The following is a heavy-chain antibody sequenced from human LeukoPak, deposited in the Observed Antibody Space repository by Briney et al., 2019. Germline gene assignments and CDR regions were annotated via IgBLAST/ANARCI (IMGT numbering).Heavy chain of an antibody. Sequence: SETLSLTCAVYGGSFSGYYWSWLRQPPGKGLEWIGEINHSGSTNYNPSPKSRVTISVDTSKNQFSLKLSSVTAADTAVYYCARALGYSSGWFRGLTRSGYFDYWGQGTLVTVSS. CDR1: GGSFSGYY. CDR2: INHSGST. CDR3: ARALGYSSGWFRGLTRSGYFDY. J-gene: IGHJ4*02. D-gene: IGHD6-19*01. V-gene: IGHV4-34*01.